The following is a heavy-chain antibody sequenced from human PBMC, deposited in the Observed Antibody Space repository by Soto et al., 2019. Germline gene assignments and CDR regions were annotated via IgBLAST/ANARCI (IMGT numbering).Heavy chain of an antibody. D-gene: IGHD3-10*01. CDR3: ATSFGSGENWFDP. Sequence: QVQLVESGGGVVQPGRSLRLSCAASGFTFSSYGMHWVRQAPGKGLEWGAVISYDGSNKYYADSVKGRFTISRDNSKNTLYLQMNSLRAEDTAVYYCATSFGSGENWFDPWGQGTLVTVSS. V-gene: IGHV3-30*03. CDR2: ISYDGSNK. CDR1: GFTFSSYG. J-gene: IGHJ5*02.